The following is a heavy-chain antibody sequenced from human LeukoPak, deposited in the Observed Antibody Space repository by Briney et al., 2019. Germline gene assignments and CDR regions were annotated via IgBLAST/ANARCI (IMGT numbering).Heavy chain of an antibody. CDR3: ARAKPVAANIPGFDP. V-gene: IGHV4-34*01. J-gene: IGHJ5*02. D-gene: IGHD2-15*01. Sequence: SSETLSLTCAVYGGSFSGYYWSWIRQPPGKGLEWIGEINHSGSTNYNPSLKSRVTISVDTSKNQFSLKLSSVTAADTAVYYCARAKPVAANIPGFDPWGQGTLVTVSS. CDR1: GGSFSGYY. CDR2: INHSGST.